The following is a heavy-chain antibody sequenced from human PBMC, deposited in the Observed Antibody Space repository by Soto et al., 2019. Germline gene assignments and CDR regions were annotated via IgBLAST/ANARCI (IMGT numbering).Heavy chain of an antibody. CDR2: ISAYNGNT. V-gene: IGHV1-18*01. Sequence: QVQLVQSGAAVKKPGASVKVSCKASGYTFTNFGISWVRQAPGQGLEWMGWISAYNGNTNYAQKFQGRVTMTTDTSTSTDYREVRSLRFDDTAVYYGARGGTPIDYWAQGTLITVSS. J-gene: IGHJ4*02. CDR1: GYTFTNFG. D-gene: IGHD3-16*01. CDR3: ARGGTPIDY.